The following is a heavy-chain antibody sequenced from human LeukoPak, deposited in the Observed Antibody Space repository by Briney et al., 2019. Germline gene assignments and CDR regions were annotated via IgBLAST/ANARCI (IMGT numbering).Heavy chain of an antibody. CDR1: GYSFTSYW. V-gene: IGHV5-51*01. J-gene: IGHJ5*02. D-gene: IGHD2-21*02. Sequence: GESLKISCKGSGYSFTSYWIGWVRQMPGKGLEGMGIIYPGDSDTRYSPSFQGQVTISADKSISTAYLQWSSLKASDTAMYYCARVVVTAAPINWFDPWGRGTLVTVSS. CDR2: IYPGDSDT. CDR3: ARVVVTAAPINWFDP.